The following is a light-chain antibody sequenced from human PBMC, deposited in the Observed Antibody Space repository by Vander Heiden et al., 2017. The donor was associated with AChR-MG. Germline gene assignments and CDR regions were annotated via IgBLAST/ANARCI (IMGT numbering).Light chain of an antibody. V-gene: IGLV1-44*01. J-gene: IGLJ1*01. CDR3: AARDDSLNGPV. Sequence: QSVLTQPPSASGTPGQRVTIPCSGTNSNIGSNALNCYQHLPRAAANLLIDGDNHRPSWGPARFSGSKSGTSASLAISGLQSEDEADYYCAARDDSLNGPVFGTGTKVTVL. CDR2: GDN. CDR1: NSNIGSNA.